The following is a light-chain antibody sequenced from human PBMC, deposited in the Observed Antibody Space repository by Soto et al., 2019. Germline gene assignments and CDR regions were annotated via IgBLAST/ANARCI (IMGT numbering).Light chain of an antibody. V-gene: IGLV1-47*01. Sequence: QSVLTQPPSASGTPGQRVSISCSGSNSNIGSKYVYWYQQLPGTAPKLLMYRNNHRPSGVPDRFSGSKSGTSASLAISGLRSEEEADYYCAAWDNSRGGLAFGGGTKVTVL. CDR2: RNN. CDR1: NSNIGSKY. CDR3: AAWDNSRGGLA. J-gene: IGLJ2*01.